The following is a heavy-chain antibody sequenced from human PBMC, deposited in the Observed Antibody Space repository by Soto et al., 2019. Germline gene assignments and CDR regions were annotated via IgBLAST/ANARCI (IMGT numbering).Heavy chain of an antibody. D-gene: IGHD3-22*01. J-gene: IGHJ4*02. CDR3: ARHYYDSTGYYRSPLGD. Sequence: VQLQQWGAGLLKPSETLSLTCEVSGGSFGGYYWSWIRQPPGKGLEWIGEINHVATTNYNPSLKSRATISLDMSKNQFSLKLTSVTAADTAVYYCARHYYDSTGYYRSPLGDWGQGTLVTVSS. CDR2: INHVATT. CDR1: GGSFGGYY. V-gene: IGHV4-34*01.